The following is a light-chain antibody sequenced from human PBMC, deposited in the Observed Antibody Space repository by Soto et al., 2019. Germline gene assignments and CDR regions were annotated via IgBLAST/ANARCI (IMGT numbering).Light chain of an antibody. J-gene: IGLJ3*02. CDR3: QTWGTGIRV. V-gene: IGLV4-69*01. Sequence: QPVLTQSPSASASLGASVKLTCTLSSGHSSYAIAWHQQQPEKGPRYLMKLNSDGSHSKGDGIPDRFSGSSSGAERYLTIFSFQSEDEADYYCQTWGTGIRVFGGGTKLTVL. CDR1: SGHSSYA. CDR2: LNSDGSH.